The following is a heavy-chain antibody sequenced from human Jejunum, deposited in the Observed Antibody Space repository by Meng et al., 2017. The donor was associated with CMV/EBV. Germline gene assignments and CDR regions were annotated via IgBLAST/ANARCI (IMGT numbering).Heavy chain of an antibody. CDR2: ISSSGATT. Sequence: GFSFSNYEMNWVSQAPGKGLEWVAYISSSGATTYYADAVRGRLAVSRDNSKKSLYLEINSLRAEDTAVYYCATTVHPVPLLNYFDPWGQGTLVTVSS. J-gene: IGHJ5*02. CDR3: ATTVHPVPLLNYFDP. V-gene: IGHV3-48*03. CDR1: GFSFSNYE. D-gene: IGHD4-17*01.